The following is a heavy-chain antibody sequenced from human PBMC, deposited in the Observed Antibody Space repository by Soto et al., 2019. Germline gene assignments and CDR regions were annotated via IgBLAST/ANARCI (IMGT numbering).Heavy chain of an antibody. CDR1: GGSISSGGYS. Sequence: PSETLSLTCAVSGGSISSGGYSWSWIRQPPGKGLEWIGYIYHSGSTYYNPSLKSRITINPDTSKNQFSLALTSVTAADTAMYYCARGSTTEKVDSWGQGILVTVSS. CDR3: ARGSTTEKVDS. CDR2: IYHSGST. J-gene: IGHJ4*02. V-gene: IGHV4-30-2*05.